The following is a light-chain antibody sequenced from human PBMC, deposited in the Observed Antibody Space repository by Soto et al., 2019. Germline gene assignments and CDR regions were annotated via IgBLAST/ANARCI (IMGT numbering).Light chain of an antibody. V-gene: IGKV3-20*01. CDR3: QQYSTSPIT. CDR1: QFVSSGH. J-gene: IGKJ5*01. CDR2: GAS. Sequence: ENVVTQFPGTLSLSPGERATVSCRASQFVSSGHLAWYQQKLGQAPRLLIYGASIRAPGIPDRFSGSGSGIDFTLTISGLEPEDFAVYYCQQYSTSPITFGQGTRLEIK.